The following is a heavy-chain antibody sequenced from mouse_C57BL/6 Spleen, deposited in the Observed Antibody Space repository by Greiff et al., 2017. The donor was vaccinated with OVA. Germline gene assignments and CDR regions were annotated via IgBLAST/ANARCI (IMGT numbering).Heavy chain of an antibody. D-gene: IGHD2-1*01. V-gene: IGHV1-72*01. CDR2: IDPKSGGT. CDR3: ARSGNHGAWFAY. Sequence: QVQLQQPGAELVKPGASVKLSCKASGYTFTSYWMHWVKQRPGRGLEWIGRIDPKSGGTKYNEKFKSKATLTVDKPSSTAYMQLSSLTSEDSAVYYCARSGNHGAWFAYWGQGTLVTVSA. CDR1: GYTFTSYW. J-gene: IGHJ3*01.